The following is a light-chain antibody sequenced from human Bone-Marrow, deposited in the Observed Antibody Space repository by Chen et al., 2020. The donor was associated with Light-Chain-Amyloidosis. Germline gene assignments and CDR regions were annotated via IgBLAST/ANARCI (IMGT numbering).Light chain of an antibody. V-gene: IGLV3-25*03. CDR1: ELPTKY. J-gene: IGLJ2*01. CDR3: QSADSSGTYEVI. Sequence: SSELTQPPPVSVSPGQTARITCPGDELPTKYAYWYQQKPGQAPVLVIHRDTERPSGISERFSGSSSGTTATLTISGVQAEDEADYHCQSADSSGTYEVIFGGGTKLTVL. CDR2: RDT.